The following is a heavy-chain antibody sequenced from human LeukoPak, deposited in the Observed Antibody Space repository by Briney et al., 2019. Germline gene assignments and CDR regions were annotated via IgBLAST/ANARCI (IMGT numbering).Heavy chain of an antibody. J-gene: IGHJ5*02. V-gene: IGHV1-3*04. CDR2: ISTPSGQT. Sequence: ASVKVSCKASGHTSTTYDIHWVRQAPGQSLEWMGWISTPSGQTEYSQKFQGRVTITRDTSASTAYSEVDSLRSEDTAVYYCAGTGAYYGWFDPWGQGTLVTVSS. D-gene: IGHD3-3*01. CDR3: AGTGAYYGWFDP. CDR1: GHTSTTYD.